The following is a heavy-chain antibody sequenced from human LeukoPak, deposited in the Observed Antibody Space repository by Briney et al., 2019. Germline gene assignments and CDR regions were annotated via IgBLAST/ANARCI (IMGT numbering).Heavy chain of an antibody. CDR3: AKFRDGYNAFDS. D-gene: IGHD5-24*01. CDR2: ISVSGGST. CDR1: GFTFSSYA. J-gene: IGHJ4*02. Sequence: TGRPLRLSCAASGFTFSSYAMSWVRQAPGKGLEWVSGISVSGGSTYYADSVKGRFTISRDNSKNTLYLQMNSLTAEDTAVYYCAKFRDGYNAFDSWGQGTLVTVSS. V-gene: IGHV3-23*01.